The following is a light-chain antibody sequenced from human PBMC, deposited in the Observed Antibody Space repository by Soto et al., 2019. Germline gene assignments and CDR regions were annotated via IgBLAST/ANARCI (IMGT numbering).Light chain of an antibody. CDR1: QTISSW. Sequence: DIQMTQSPSTLSGSVGDRVTVTCRPSQTISSWLAWYQQKPGKAPKLLIYKASTLKSGVPSRFSGSGSGTEFTLTINSLQPDDFATYYCQQYHIYSGTFGQGTKVDIK. V-gene: IGKV1-5*03. J-gene: IGKJ1*01. CDR3: QQYHIYSGT. CDR2: KAS.